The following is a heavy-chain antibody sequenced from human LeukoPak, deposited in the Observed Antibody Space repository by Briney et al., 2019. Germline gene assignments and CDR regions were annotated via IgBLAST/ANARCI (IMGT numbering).Heavy chain of an antibody. V-gene: IGHV3-64D*09. CDR2: ISRNGGST. J-gene: IGHJ4*02. Sequence: GGSLRLSCSASGFTFSSFAMQWVRQAPGKGLEYVAAISRNGGSTYYADSVKGRFTISRDNSKNTLYLQMSSLRAEDTAVYLCVKDLRSDFMGVLSRYLSYWGQGTLVTVSS. D-gene: IGHD2/OR15-2a*01. CDR1: GFTFSSFA. CDR3: VKDLRSDFMGVLSRYLSY.